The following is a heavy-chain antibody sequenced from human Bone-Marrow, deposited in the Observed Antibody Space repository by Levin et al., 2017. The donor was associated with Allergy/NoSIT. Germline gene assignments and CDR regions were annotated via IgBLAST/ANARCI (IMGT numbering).Heavy chain of an antibody. CDR3: AKGSSWYNWFDP. D-gene: IGHD6-13*01. V-gene: IGHV3-9*01. J-gene: IGHJ5*02. Sequence: GGSLRLSCAASGFTFDDYAMHWVRQAPGKGLEWVSGISWNSGSIGYADSVKGRFTISRDNAKNSLYLQMNSLRAEDTALYYCAKGSSWYNWFDPWGQGTLVTVSS. CDR1: GFTFDDYA. CDR2: ISWNSGSI.